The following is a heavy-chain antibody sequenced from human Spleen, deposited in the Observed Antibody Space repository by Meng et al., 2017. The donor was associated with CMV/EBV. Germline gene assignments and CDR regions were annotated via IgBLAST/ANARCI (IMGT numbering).Heavy chain of an antibody. CDR2: INWNGDT. V-gene: IGHV3-20*03. Sequence: EFTFYEYGMSWVRRAPGKGLEWFAGINWNGDTAYADSVKGRFTISRDNAKNSLYLQMNSLRAEDTAVYYCARDQGGGYFDWLPYFDYWGQGTLVTVSS. CDR1: EFTFYEYG. D-gene: IGHD3-9*01. CDR3: ARDQGGGYFDWLPYFDY. J-gene: IGHJ4*02.